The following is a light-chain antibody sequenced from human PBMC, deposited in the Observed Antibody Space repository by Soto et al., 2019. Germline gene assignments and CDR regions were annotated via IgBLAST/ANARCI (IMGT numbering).Light chain of an antibody. J-gene: IGKJ1*01. CDR1: QSVSSSY. V-gene: IGKV3-20*01. CDR2: DAS. Sequence: EIVLTQSPGTLPLSPGERATLSCRASQSVSSSYLAWYQQKPGQAPRLLIYDASSRATGIPDRFSGSGSGTDFTLTISRLEPDDFAVYYCQQYGSSPWTFGQGTKVEVK. CDR3: QQYGSSPWT.